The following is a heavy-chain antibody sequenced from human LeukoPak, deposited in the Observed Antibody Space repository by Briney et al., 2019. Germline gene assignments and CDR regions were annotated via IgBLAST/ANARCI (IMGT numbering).Heavy chain of an antibody. J-gene: IGHJ4*02. Sequence: KTAGSLRLSCAASGFTFSSCGFNWVRQAPGKGLEWVSSIGPTGTDRYYADSVRGRFTISRDNAKDSMYLQMDSLRDEDTAVYYCATETIGRHYDYWGQGTLLTVSS. CDR2: IGPTGTDR. V-gene: IGHV3-21*01. CDR1: GFTFSSCG. CDR3: ATETIGRHYDY. D-gene: IGHD1-14*01.